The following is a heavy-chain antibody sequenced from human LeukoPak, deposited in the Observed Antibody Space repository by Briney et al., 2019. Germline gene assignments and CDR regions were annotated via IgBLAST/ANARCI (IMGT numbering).Heavy chain of an antibody. CDR2: IRSKTNSYAT. CDR3: TSRKNYYDSSGYSVP. J-gene: IGHJ5*02. V-gene: IGHV3-73*01. Sequence: PGGSLRLSCAASGFTFSGSAMHWVRQASGKGLEWVGRIRSKTNSYATAYAASVKGRFTISRDDSKNTAYLQMNSLKTEDTAVYYCTSRKNYYDSSGYSVPWGQGTLVTVSS. CDR1: GFTFSGSA. D-gene: IGHD3-22*01.